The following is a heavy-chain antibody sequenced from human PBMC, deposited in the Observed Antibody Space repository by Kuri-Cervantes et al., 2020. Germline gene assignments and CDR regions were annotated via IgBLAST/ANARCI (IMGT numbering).Heavy chain of an antibody. CDR1: GGSISSSSYY. Sequence: SETLSLTCTVSGGSISSSSYYWGWIRQPPGKGLEWIGSIYYSGSTYYNPSLKSRVTISVDTSKNQFSLKLSSVTAADTAVYYCARDPIEMATIGYAFDIWGQGTMVTVSS. J-gene: IGHJ3*02. CDR2: IYYSGST. CDR3: ARDPIEMATIGYAFDI. V-gene: IGHV4-39*07. D-gene: IGHD5-24*01.